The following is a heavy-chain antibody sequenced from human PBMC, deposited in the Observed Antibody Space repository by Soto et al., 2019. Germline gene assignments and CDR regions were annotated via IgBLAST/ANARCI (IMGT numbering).Heavy chain of an antibody. J-gene: IGHJ6*02. CDR3: ARGGGAKTRVCSSTSCYYYYYGMDV. CDR2: INPSCGST. Sequence: ASVKVSCKASGYTFTSYYMHWVRQAPVQGLEWMGVINPSCGSTSYAQKFQGRVTMTRDTSTSTVYMELSSLRSEDTAVYYCARGGGAKTRVCSSTSCYYYYYGMDVWG. CDR1: GYTFTSYY. V-gene: IGHV1-46*01. D-gene: IGHD2-2*01.